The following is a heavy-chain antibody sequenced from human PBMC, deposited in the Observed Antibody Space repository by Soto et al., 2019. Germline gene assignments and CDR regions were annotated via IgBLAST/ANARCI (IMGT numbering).Heavy chain of an antibody. D-gene: IGHD2-15*01. Sequence: SVKVSCKASGGTFSSYAISWVRQAPGQGLEWMGGIIPIFGTANYAQKFQGRVTITADESTSTAHMELSSLRSEDTAVYYCALELGYCSGGSCGLDAFDIWGQGTMVTVSS. V-gene: IGHV1-69*13. CDR3: ALELGYCSGGSCGLDAFDI. CDR1: GGTFSSYA. CDR2: IIPIFGTA. J-gene: IGHJ3*02.